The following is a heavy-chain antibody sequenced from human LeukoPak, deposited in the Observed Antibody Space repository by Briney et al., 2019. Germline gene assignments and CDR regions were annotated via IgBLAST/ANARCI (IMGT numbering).Heavy chain of an antibody. D-gene: IGHD2-15*01. CDR3: ARKDIVIGGWFDP. J-gene: IGHJ5*02. CDR1: GFTVSSNY. V-gene: IGHV3-53*01. Sequence: GGSLRLSCAASGFTVSSNYMSWVRQAPGKGLEWVSVIYSGGSTYYADSVKGRFTISRDNSKNTLYLQMNSLRAEDTAVYYCARKDIVIGGWFDPWGQGTLVTVSS. CDR2: IYSGGST.